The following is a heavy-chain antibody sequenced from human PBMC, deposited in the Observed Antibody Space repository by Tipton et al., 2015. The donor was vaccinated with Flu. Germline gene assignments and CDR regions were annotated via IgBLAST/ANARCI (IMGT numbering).Heavy chain of an antibody. CDR2: INHSGST. D-gene: IGHD6-13*01. Sequence: TLSLTCAVYGGSSSGYYWSWIRQPPGKGLEWIGEINHSGSTNYNPSLKSRVTISVDTSKNQFSLKLSSVTAADTAVYYCARGPRRNSSSWYLGYYYYYYMDVWGKGTTVTVSS. V-gene: IGHV4-34*01. J-gene: IGHJ6*03. CDR3: ARGPRRNSSSWYLGYYYYYYMDV. CDR1: GGSSSGYY.